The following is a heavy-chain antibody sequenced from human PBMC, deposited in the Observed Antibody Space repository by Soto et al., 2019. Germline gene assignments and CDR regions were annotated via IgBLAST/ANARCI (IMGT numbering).Heavy chain of an antibody. CDR1: GGTFSSYA. J-gene: IGHJ6*02. CDR3: GVATMPGEVYYYGMDV. D-gene: IGHD5-12*01. CDR2: IIPIFGTA. V-gene: IGHV1-69*12. Sequence: QVQLVQSGAEVKKPGSSVKVSCKASGGTFSSYAISWVRQAPGQGLEWMGGIIPIFGTANYAQKFQGRVTITADESTSTAYMELRSLRSEDTAVYYCGVATMPGEVYYYGMDVWGQGTTVTVSS.